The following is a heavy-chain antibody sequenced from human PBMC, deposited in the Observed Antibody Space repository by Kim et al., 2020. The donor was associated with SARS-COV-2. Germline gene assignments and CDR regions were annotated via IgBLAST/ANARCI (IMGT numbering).Heavy chain of an antibody. CDR1: GFTFSSYA. D-gene: IGHD2-2*01. V-gene: IGHV3-23*01. Sequence: GGSLRLSCAASGFTFSSYAMSWVRQAPGKGLEWVSAISGSGGSTPYADSVKGRFTISRDNSKNTLYLQMNSLRAEDTAVYYCAKDFRYCSSTSCYPDNSYFDYWGQGTLVTVSS. CDR2: ISGSGGST. CDR3: AKDFRYCSSTSCYPDNSYFDY. J-gene: IGHJ4*02.